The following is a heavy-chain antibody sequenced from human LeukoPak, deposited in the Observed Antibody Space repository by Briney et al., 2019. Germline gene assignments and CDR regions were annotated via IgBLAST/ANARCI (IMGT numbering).Heavy chain of an antibody. V-gene: IGHV3-30*18. CDR2: ISYDGSNK. J-gene: IGHJ4*02. D-gene: IGHD4-17*01. Sequence: GGSLRLSCAASGFTFSSYEMNWVRQAPGKGLEWVAVISYDGSNKYYADSVKGRFTISRDNSKNTLYLQMNSLRAEDTAVYYCAKKGLTVTTYYFDYWGQGTLVTVSS. CDR1: GFTFSSYE. CDR3: AKKGLTVTTYYFDY.